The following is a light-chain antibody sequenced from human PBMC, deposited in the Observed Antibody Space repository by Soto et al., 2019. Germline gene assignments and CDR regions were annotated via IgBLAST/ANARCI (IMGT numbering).Light chain of an antibody. V-gene: IGKV1-6*01. Sequence: AIQMTQSPSSLSASVGDRVTITCRASQAIRDDLGWYQQKPGKAPNSLIYGASHLHSGVPSRFSGSGYDTDFTLTISSLQPEDFATYYCLQDDSYPLTFGPGTKVDIK. CDR1: QAIRDD. J-gene: IGKJ3*01. CDR3: LQDDSYPLT. CDR2: GAS.